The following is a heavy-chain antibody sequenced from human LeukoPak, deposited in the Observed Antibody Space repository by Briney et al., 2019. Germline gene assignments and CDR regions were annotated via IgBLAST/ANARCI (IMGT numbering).Heavy chain of an antibody. Sequence: GGSLRLSCAASGFTFSSSAMHWVRQAPGKGLEWVAYIRYDENDEKYADSVRDRFAISRDNARSTLFLQMDSLRGGDTAVYYCARGGGPFIYSFEKWGQGALVTVSS. V-gene: IGHV3-30*02. J-gene: IGHJ4*02. CDR1: GFTFSSSA. CDR3: ARGGGPFIYSFEK. D-gene: IGHD3-16*01. CDR2: IRYDENDE.